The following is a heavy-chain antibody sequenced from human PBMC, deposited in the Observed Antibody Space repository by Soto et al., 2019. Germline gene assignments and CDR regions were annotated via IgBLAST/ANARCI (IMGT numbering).Heavy chain of an antibody. Sequence: VESPRLSCAASRFTFSDYYMSWIRQAPGKGLEWVSYISSSSSYTNYADSVKGRFTISRDNAKNSLYLQMNSLRAEDTAVYYCARALMGIVVVPAAMRGWFDPWGQGTLVTVSS. CDR2: ISSSSSYT. CDR1: RFTFSDYY. V-gene: IGHV3-11*05. CDR3: ARALMGIVVVPAAMRGWFDP. D-gene: IGHD2-2*03. J-gene: IGHJ5*02.